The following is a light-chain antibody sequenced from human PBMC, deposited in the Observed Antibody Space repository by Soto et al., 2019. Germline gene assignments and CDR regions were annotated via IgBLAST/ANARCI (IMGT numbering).Light chain of an antibody. J-gene: IGKJ2*01. CDR1: QNISDS. CDR3: QRSWT. Sequence: DIQMTQSPSSLSASVGDRVTITCRASQNISDSLNWYQHKPGQAPKLLIYASSSLQSGVTSRFSGSGSETDVTPTISSLQTEDFASYLGQRSWTFGQGTKL. CDR2: ASS. V-gene: IGKV1-39*01.